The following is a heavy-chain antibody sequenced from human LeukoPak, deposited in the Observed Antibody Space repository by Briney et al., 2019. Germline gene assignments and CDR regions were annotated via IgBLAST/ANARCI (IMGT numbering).Heavy chain of an antibody. J-gene: IGHJ4*02. CDR1: GGSISSGGYY. Sequence: SETLSLTCTVSGGSISSGGYYWSWIRQPAGKGLEWIGRIYTSGSTNYNPSLKSRVTISVDTSKNQFSLKLSSVTAADTAVYYCARGADPVGASDYWGQGTLVTVSS. CDR3: ARGADPVGASDY. D-gene: IGHD1-26*01. CDR2: IYTSGST. V-gene: IGHV4-61*02.